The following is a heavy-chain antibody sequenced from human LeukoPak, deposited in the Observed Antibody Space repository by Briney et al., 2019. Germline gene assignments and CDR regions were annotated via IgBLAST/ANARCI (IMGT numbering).Heavy chain of an antibody. CDR2: ISGSGGGT. V-gene: IGHV3-23*01. J-gene: IGHJ4*02. Sequence: GGSLRLSCAASGFTFSTYAMTWVRQAPGQGLEGVSTISGSGGGTHYADSAKGRFTVSRDNSKNTVSLQMNSLGAEDTAVYYCAKDRWNTVTTVDFWGQGTLVTVSS. CDR3: AKDRWNTVTTVDF. D-gene: IGHD4-17*01. CDR1: GFTFSTYA.